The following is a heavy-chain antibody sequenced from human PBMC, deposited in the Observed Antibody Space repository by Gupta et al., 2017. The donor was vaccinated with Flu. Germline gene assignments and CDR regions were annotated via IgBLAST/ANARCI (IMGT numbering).Heavy chain of an antibody. D-gene: IGHD5-12*01. V-gene: IGHV4-4*07. J-gene: IGHJ4*02. Sequence: QVQLQESGPGLVKPSETLSLTCTVSDGSIKNFFWSWIRQPAGKSLEWIGRVYSSGSATYNPSLKSRVTMSVDTPKNQFTLKLTSVTAADTAMYYCAREGKSGYGAWDYWGQGTLVNVSS. CDR3: AREGKSGYGAWDY. CDR1: DGSIKNFF. CDR2: VYSSGSA.